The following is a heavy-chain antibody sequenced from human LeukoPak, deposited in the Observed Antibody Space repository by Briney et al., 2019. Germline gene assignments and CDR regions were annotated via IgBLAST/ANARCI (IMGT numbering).Heavy chain of an antibody. V-gene: IGHV1-46*01. CDR1: GYTFTSYY. J-gene: IGHJ5*02. D-gene: IGHD4-17*01. Sequence: ASVTVSCKASGYTFTSYYMHWVRQAPGQGLEWMGIINPSGGSTSYAQKFQGRVTMTTDTSTSTGYMELRSLRSDDTAVYYCARASGYGGYNNWFDPWGQGALVTVSS. CDR2: INPSGGST. CDR3: ARASGYGGYNNWFDP.